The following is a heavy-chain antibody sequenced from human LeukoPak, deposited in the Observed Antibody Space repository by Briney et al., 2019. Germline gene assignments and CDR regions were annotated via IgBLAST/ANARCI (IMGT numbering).Heavy chain of an antibody. D-gene: IGHD3-10*01. CDR2: IYPGDSDT. V-gene: IGHV5-51*01. CDR1: GYSFTSCW. CDR3: ARLMMVRGVIPAAYFDY. J-gene: IGHJ4*02. Sequence: GESLKISCKGSGYSFTSCWIGWVRQMPGKGLEGMGIIYPGDSDTRHSPSFQGQVTISADKSISTAYLQWSSLKASDTAMYYCARLMMVRGVIPAAYFDYWGQGTLVTVSS.